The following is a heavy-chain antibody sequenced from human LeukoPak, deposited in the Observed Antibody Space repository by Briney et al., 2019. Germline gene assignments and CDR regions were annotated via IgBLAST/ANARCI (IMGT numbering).Heavy chain of an antibody. V-gene: IGHV3-21*01. CDR2: ISSSSSYI. D-gene: IGHD3-9*01. CDR3: ASSIVVVPAASDYDILTGYYTVDY. Sequence: PGGSLRLSCAASGFTFSSYSMNWVRQAPGKGLEWVSSISSSSSYIYYADSVKGRFTISRDNAKNSLYLQMNSLRAEDTAVYYCASSIVVVPAASDYDILTGYYTVDYWGQGTLVTVSS. J-gene: IGHJ4*02. CDR1: GFTFSSYS.